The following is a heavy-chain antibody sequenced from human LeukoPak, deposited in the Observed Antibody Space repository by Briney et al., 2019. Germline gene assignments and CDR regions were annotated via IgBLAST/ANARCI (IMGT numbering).Heavy chain of an antibody. D-gene: IGHD3-16*02. J-gene: IGHJ4*02. CDR2: ITGSSSYI. CDR3: ARVLGSSEDYVWGSYRF. CDR1: GFTFSSYS. Sequence: PGGSLRLSCAASGFTFSSYSMNWVRQAPGKGLEWVSSITGSSSYIYYADSVKGRFTISRDNAKNSLYLQMNSLRAEDTAVYYCARVLGSSEDYVWGSYRFCGQGTLVTVSS. V-gene: IGHV3-21*01.